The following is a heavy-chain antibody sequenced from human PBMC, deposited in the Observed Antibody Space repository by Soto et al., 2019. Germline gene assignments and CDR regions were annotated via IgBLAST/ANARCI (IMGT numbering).Heavy chain of an antibody. Sequence: SVKVSCKASGGTFSSYAISWVRQAPGQGLEWMGGIIPIFGTANYAQKFQGRVTITADKSTSTAYMELSSLRSEDTAVYYCARVTGGYSYGPFDYWGQGTLVTVSS. CDR1: GGTFSSYA. CDR2: IIPIFGTA. D-gene: IGHD5-18*01. V-gene: IGHV1-69*06. CDR3: ARVTGGYSYGPFDY. J-gene: IGHJ4*02.